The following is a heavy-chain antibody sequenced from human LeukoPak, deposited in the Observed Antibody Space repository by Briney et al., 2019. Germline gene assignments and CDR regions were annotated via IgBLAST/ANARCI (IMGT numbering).Heavy chain of an antibody. Sequence: GASVKVSCKVSGYTLTELSMHWVRQAPGKGLEWMGGFDPEDGETIYAQKFQGRVTITRDTSASTAYMELSSLRSEDTAVYYCARGASDDYYDSSGYYFYWGQGTLVTVSS. CDR1: GYTLTELS. J-gene: IGHJ4*02. CDR2: FDPEDGET. CDR3: ARGASDDYYDSSGYYFY. D-gene: IGHD3-22*01. V-gene: IGHV1-24*01.